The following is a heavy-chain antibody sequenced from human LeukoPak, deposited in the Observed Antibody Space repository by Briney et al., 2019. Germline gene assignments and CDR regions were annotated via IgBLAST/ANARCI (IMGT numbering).Heavy chain of an antibody. Sequence: GESLKISCKDFGDSFTDYWIGWVRQMPGKGLEWMGIIHPADSETLYSPSFQGQVTISADVSITTVYLRWSSLKASDTAIYYWARRNYYGWGGGDYWGQGTLVTVSS. V-gene: IGHV5-51*01. CDR3: ARRNYYGWGGGDY. CDR1: GDSFTDYW. J-gene: IGHJ4*02. CDR2: IHPADSET. D-gene: IGHD3-10*01.